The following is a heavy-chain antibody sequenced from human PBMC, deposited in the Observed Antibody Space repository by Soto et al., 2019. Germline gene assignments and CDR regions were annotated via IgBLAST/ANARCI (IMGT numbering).Heavy chain of an antibody. CDR3: EIVRYYGSGSDENWFDP. CDR2: IYYSGST. CDR1: GGSISSGGYY. J-gene: IGHJ5*02. V-gene: IGHV4-31*03. D-gene: IGHD3-10*01. Sequence: SETLSLTCTVSGGSISSGGYYWSWIRQHPGKGLEWIGYIYYSGSTYYNPSLKSRVTISVDTSKNQFSLKLSSVTAADTAVYYCEIVRYYGSGSDENWFDPWGQETLVNVS.